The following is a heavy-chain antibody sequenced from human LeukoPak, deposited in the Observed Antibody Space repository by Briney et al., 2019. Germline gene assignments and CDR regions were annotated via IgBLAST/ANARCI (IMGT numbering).Heavy chain of an antibody. V-gene: IGHV1-2*02. J-gene: IGHJ5*02. D-gene: IGHD6-13*01. CDR2: INPNSGGT. Sequence: ASVKVSCKASGYTFTGYYMHWVRQAPGQGLEWMGWINPNSGGTNYAQKFQGRVTMTRDTSISTAYMELSRLRSDDTAVYYCARDYSSSWYGVGWSNWFDPWGQGTLVTVSS. CDR1: GYTFTGYY. CDR3: ARDYSSSWYGVGWSNWFDP.